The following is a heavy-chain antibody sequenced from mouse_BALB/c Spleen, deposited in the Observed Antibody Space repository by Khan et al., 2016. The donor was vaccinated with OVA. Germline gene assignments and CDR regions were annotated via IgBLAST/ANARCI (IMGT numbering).Heavy chain of an antibody. CDR2: ITPNNGGT. Sequence: VRLQQSGPEVVKPGTSVKIPCKASGYTFTDYNVDWVKQSHGKSLEWIGDITPNNGGTIYNKKFKGKATLTVDKSSSTAYMELRSLTSEDTAVYYCTRGGFEGLAYWGQGTLVTVSA. V-gene: IGHV1-18*01. CDR1: GYTFTDYN. J-gene: IGHJ3*01. CDR3: TRGGFEGLAY.